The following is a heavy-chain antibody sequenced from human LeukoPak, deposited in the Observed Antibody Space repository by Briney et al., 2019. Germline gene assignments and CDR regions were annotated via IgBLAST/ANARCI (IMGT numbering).Heavy chain of an antibody. CDR1: GFTLSAYG. CDR2: ISYDGSKK. V-gene: IGHV3-30*18. Sequence: GGSLRLSCADSGFTLSAYGMHWVRQAPGKGLEWVALISYDGSKKYYADSVKGRFTISRDNSKNTLYLQMNSLRAEDTAVYYCAKDSRVSSGWSQGLFDYWGQGTLVTVSS. J-gene: IGHJ4*02. D-gene: IGHD6-19*01. CDR3: AKDSRVSSGWSQGLFDY.